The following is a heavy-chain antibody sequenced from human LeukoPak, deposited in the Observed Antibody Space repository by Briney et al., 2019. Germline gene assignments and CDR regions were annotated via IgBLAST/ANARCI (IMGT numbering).Heavy chain of an antibody. CDR2: IYSGGGT. CDR1: GFAVSSNS. V-gene: IGHV3-53*05. D-gene: IGHD6-13*01. J-gene: IGHJ4*02. Sequence: GGSLRLSCAASGFAVSSNSMSWVRQAPGKGLEWVSIIYSGGGTYYADSVKGRFTMTRDNSKNTLYLQMNSLRAEDTAVYYCARGGSSWEYYFDYWGQGTLVTVSS. CDR3: ARGGSSWEYYFDY.